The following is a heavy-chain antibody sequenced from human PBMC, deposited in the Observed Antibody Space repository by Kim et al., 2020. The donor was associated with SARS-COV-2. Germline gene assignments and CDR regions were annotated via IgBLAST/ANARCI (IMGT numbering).Heavy chain of an antibody. CDR3: AKGCGPYGSGSYYLEH. V-gene: IGHV3-23*01. Sequence: GGSLRLSCAASGFTFSSYAMNWVRQAPGKWLEWVSAISGSGDSTYYADSVKGRFTISRDNSKNTLYLQINNLRDEDTAVYYCAKGCGPYGSGSYYLEHWGQGTLVTVSS. CDR1: GFTFSSYA. CDR2: ISGSGDST. D-gene: IGHD3-10*01. J-gene: IGHJ1*01.